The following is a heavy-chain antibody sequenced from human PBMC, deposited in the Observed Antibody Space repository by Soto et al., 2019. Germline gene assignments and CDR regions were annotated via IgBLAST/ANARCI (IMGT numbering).Heavy chain of an antibody. V-gene: IGHV1-69*02. CDR2: IIPILGIA. CDR1: GGSFSSYT. J-gene: IGHJ4*02. Sequence: QVQLVQSGAEVKKPGSSVKVSCKASGGSFSSYTISWVRQAPGQGLDWMGRIIPILGIANYGEKCKGRATITADKCTRTAYKELNGLRSEDTAVHCCARFANGDTAMVFGYWGQGAQVNVPS. D-gene: IGHD5-18*01. CDR3: ARFANGDTAMVFGY.